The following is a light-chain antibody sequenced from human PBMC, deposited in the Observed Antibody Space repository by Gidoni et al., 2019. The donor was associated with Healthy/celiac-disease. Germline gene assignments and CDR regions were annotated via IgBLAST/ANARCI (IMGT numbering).Light chain of an antibody. CDR1: SSDVGGFNY. Sequence: QSALTQPRPVSGFPGQSVTISCTGLSSDVGGFNYVSWYQQHLGKPPYIMIYYFSKPPSAVPVRFSGSQSGNTASLTISGLQAEDEAYYYFCSYAGSYPLYVFGTGTKVTV. V-gene: IGLV2-11*01. CDR2: YFS. J-gene: IGLJ1*01. CDR3: CSYAGSYPLYV.